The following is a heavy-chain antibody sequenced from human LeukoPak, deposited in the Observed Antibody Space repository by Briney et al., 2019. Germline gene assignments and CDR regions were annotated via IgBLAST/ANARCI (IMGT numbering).Heavy chain of an antibody. J-gene: IGHJ4*02. CDR2: ISGSGGTT. V-gene: IGHV3-23*01. CDR3: AKGLINDWSALEY. D-gene: IGHD3-9*01. Sequence: PGGSLRLSCAASGFTFNSYAMTWVRLAPGKGLEWVSAISGSGGTTYYADSVRGRFTISRDNSKSTLSLQMNSLRAEDTAVYYCAKGLINDWSALEYWGQGTLVTVSS. CDR1: GFTFNSYA.